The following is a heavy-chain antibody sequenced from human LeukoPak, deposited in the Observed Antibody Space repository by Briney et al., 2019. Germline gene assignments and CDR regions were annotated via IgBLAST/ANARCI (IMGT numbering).Heavy chain of an antibody. J-gene: IGHJ4*02. CDR1: GFTFNTYT. D-gene: IGHD2-15*01. V-gene: IGHV3-49*04. CDR2: IRNKASGGTT. CDR3: TRDRIMTDF. Sequence: PGGSLRLSCAASGFTFNTYTMNWVRQAPGKGLEWVSFIRNKASGGTTEHAASVRGRFTTSRDDSKSIAYLQMNSLKTEDTALYYCTRDRIMTDFWGQGTLVTVSS.